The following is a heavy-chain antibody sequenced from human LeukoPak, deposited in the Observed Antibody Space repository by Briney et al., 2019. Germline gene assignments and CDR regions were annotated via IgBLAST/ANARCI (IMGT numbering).Heavy chain of an antibody. Sequence: SETLSLTCTVSGGSISSYCWIGMRQPPEKGLEWIGYIYYSGSTNYNPSLKSRVTISIDTSKNQFSLKLSSVTAADTAVYYCAIRSYSPGYLDYFDFGGAGTPVTVSS. CDR1: GGSISSYC. D-gene: IGHD3-9*01. V-gene: IGHV4-59*08. J-gene: IGHJ4*03. CDR2: IYYSGST. CDR3: AIRSYSPGYLDYFDF.